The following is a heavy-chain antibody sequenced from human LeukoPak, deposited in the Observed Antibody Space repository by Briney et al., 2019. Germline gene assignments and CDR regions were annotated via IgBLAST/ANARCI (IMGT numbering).Heavy chain of an antibody. CDR2: ISAYNGNT. Sequence: GASVKVSFMSSGYTFTIYGISWVRQAPGQGREWMGWISAYNGNTNYAQKLQGRVTMTTDTSTSTAYMELRGLRSDDTAVYYCARDEDDFWSGYFDYWGQGTLVTVSS. V-gene: IGHV1-18*01. CDR1: GYTFTIYG. J-gene: IGHJ4*02. CDR3: ARDEDDFWSGYFDY. D-gene: IGHD3-3*01.